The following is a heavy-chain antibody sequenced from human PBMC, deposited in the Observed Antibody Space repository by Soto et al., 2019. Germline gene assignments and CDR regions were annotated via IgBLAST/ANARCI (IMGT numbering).Heavy chain of an antibody. CDR1: GGSLRNSV. CDR3: ARLGHPGH. J-gene: IGHJ4*02. Sequence: QVQLVQSGAEVKKPGSSVKVSCTASGGSLRNSVISWVRQAPAQRLEWMGGVIPILGTANYAQKFQGRVTMTADEATSTAYMDLSSLSPDDTAAYYCARLGHPGHWGPGTLVIVSS. CDR2: VIPILGTA. V-gene: IGHV1-69*01.